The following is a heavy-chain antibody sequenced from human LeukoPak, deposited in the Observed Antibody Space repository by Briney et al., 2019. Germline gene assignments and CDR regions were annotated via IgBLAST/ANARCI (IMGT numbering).Heavy chain of an antibody. CDR1: GSTFRSSF. J-gene: IGHJ4*02. CDR2: IHRDDKT. D-gene: IGHD2-2*01. Sequence: GGPLRLPCPASGSTFRSSFIYGVRGAPGKGLEWVSFIHRDDKTYYADSVKGRFTMSRDSSKNTLYLQMNSLGADDTAVYYCAREVISTPSYFDYWGQGILVTVSS. V-gene: IGHV3-53*01. CDR3: AREVISTPSYFDY.